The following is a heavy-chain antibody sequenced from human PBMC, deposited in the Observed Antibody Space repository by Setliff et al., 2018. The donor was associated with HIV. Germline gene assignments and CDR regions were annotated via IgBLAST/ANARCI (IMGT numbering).Heavy chain of an antibody. CDR3: ARDLDILTGYYWGLDY. CDR2: ISSYNGNT. D-gene: IGHD3-9*01. V-gene: IGHV1-18*01. J-gene: IGHJ4*02. CDR1: GYIFSTYG. Sequence: ASVKVSCKASGYIFSTYGISWVRQAPGQGLEWMGWISSYNGNTNYAQKFQGRVTMTTDTSTSTVYMELRSLRPDDTAVYYCARDLDILTGYYWGLDYWGQGTLVTVSS.